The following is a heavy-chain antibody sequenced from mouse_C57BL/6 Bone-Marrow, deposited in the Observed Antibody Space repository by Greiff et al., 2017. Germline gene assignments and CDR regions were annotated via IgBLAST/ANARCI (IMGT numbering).Heavy chain of an antibody. D-gene: IGHD1-1*01. CDR2: IYPGGGDT. J-gene: IGHJ2*01. CDR1: GYAFSSYW. Sequence: QVQLQQSGAELVKPGASVKISCKASGYAFSSYWMNWVKQRPGKGLEWIGQIYPGGGDTKYNGKLKGKATLTAEKSSSPAYMQLSSLSYEDSSVYYGARIDICYGSSFIDYWGQGTTLTVSS. V-gene: IGHV1-80*01. CDR3: ARIDICYGSSFIDY.